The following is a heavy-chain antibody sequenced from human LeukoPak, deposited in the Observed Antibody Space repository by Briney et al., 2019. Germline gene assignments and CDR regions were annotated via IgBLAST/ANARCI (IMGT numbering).Heavy chain of an antibody. CDR1: GGSLSSSSYY. CDR3: ARQEIQHQLFDY. D-gene: IGHD6-13*01. J-gene: IGHJ4*02. Sequence: SETLSLTCTVSGGSLSSSSYYWGWIRQPPGAGLEWIGIFYYSPNTYYNPSFKSRVTISVDTSKNQFSLKLSSVTAADTAVYYCARQEIQHQLFDYWGQGTLVTVSS. V-gene: IGHV4-39*01. CDR2: FYYSPNT.